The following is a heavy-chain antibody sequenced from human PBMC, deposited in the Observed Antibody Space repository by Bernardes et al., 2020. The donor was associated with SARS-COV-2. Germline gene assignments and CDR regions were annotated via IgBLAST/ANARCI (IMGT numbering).Heavy chain of an antibody. J-gene: IGHJ4*02. V-gene: IGHV5-51*01. CDR3: ATAWEGS. Sequence: GASLQISCQGSGYRFSSYWIAWVRQVPGRGLEWVAMIYPGNSDTRYSPSFEGQVTISVDNYLSTAYLQWSSLKASDTAIYYCATAWEGSWGQGTLVTVSS. CDR2: IYPGNSDT. CDR1: GYRFSSYW. D-gene: IGHD1-26*01.